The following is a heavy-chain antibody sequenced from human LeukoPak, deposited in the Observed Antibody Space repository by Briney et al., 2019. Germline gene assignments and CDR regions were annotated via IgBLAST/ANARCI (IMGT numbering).Heavy chain of an antibody. V-gene: IGHV3-9*01. CDR3: AKDVGYTNSMYYFDY. J-gene: IGHJ4*02. D-gene: IGHD2/OR15-2a*01. CDR2: ISWNSGSI. CDR1: GFTFDDYA. Sequence: GGSLRLSCAVSGFTFDDYAMHWVRQAPGKGLEWVSGISWNSGSIGYADSVKGRFTISRDNAKNSLYLQMNSLRAEDTALYYCAKDVGYTNSMYYFDYWGQGTLVTVSS.